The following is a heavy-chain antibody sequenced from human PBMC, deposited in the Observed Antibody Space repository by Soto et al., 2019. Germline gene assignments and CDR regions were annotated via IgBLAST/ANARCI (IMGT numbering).Heavy chain of an antibody. CDR3: ARHKVVPAAINWFDP. Sequence: QLQLQESGPGLVKPSETLSLTCTVSGGSISSSSYYWGWIRQPPGKGLEWIGSIYYSGSTYYNPSLKSRVTISVDTSKNQFSLKLRSVTAADTAVYYCARHKVVPAAINWFDPWGQGTLVTVSS. CDR1: GGSISSSSYY. D-gene: IGHD2-2*01. J-gene: IGHJ5*02. CDR2: IYYSGST. V-gene: IGHV4-39*01.